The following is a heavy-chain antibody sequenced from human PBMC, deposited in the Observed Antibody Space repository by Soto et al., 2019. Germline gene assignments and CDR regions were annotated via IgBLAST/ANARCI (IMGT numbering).Heavy chain of an antibody. Sequence: FTXYWIGWVRQMPGKGLEWMGIIYPGDSDTRYSPSFQGQVTISADKSISTAYLQWSSLTASDTAMYYCAIPAPEKLDIWGQGTMVTVS. CDR3: AIPAPEKLDI. J-gene: IGHJ3*02. V-gene: IGHV5-51*01. CDR1: FTXYW. CDR2: IYPGDSDT.